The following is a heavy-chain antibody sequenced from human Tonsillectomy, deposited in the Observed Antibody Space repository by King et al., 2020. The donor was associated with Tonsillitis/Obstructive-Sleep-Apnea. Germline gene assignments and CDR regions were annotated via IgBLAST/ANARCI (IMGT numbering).Heavy chain of an antibody. D-gene: IGHD3-22*01. CDR3: ARVYYDSSGYYQGYFDY. CDR2: INPSGGST. CDR1: GYTFTSYY. Sequence: QLVQSGAEVKKPGASVKVSCKASGYTFTSYYMHWVRPAPGQGLEWMGIINPSGGSTSYAQKFQGRVTMTRDTSTSTVYMELSSLRSEDTAVYYCARVYYDSSGYYQGYFDYWGQGTLVTVSS. V-gene: IGHV1-46*01. J-gene: IGHJ4*02.